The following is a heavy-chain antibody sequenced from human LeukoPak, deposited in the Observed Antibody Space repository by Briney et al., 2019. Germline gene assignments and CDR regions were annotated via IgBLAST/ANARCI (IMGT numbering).Heavy chain of an antibody. CDR3: ARGGVYDTPRK. Sequence: GGSLRLSCAASGFTFSSYWMSWVRQAPGKGLDWVANIKQDGSEEYYVDSVKGRFTISRDNAKNSLYLQMNSLRAEDTAVYYCARGGVYDTPRKWGQGTLVTVSS. J-gene: IGHJ4*02. CDR2: IKQDGSEE. D-gene: IGHD3-9*01. CDR1: GFTFSSYW. V-gene: IGHV3-7*01.